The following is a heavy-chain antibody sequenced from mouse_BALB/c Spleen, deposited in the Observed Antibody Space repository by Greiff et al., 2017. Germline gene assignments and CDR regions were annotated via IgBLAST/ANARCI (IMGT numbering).Heavy chain of an antibody. CDR3: TRSGGITTVVDY. CDR2: IDPSDSYT. J-gene: IGHJ2*01. D-gene: IGHD1-1*01. V-gene: IGHV1S127*01. Sequence: QVQLQQPGAELVKPGASVKMSCKASGYTFTSYWMHWVKQRPGQGLEWIGTIDPSDSYTSYNQKFKGKATLTVDTSSSTAYMQLSSLTSEDSAVYYCTRSGGITTVVDYWGQGTTLTVSS. CDR1: GYTFTSYW.